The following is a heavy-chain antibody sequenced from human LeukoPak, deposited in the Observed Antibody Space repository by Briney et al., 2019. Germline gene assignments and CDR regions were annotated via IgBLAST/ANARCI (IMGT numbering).Heavy chain of an antibody. CDR1: GFTYRSFC. CDR2: IKQDGCEK. Sequence: GGSLRLFCASWGFTYRSFCMSWVSQAPGKGLEWVANIKQDGCEKYYVDSVKGRFTISRDNAKNSLYLNMNSQRAEDTAVYYCARDSYCYSSSGDFDYWGQGTLVTVSS. J-gene: IGHJ4*02. D-gene: IGHD3-22*01. CDR3: ARDSYCYSSSGDFDY. V-gene: IGHV3-7*01.